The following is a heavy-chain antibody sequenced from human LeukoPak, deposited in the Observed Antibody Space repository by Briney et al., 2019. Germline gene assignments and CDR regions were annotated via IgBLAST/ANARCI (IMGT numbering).Heavy chain of an antibody. CDR1: GYTFTSFY. V-gene: IGHV1-2*02. CDR2: ISPNSGGT. J-gene: IGHJ5*02. D-gene: IGHD1-1*01. Sequence: ASVKVSCKSSGYTFTSFYMHWVRQAPGQGLEWMGWISPNSGGTKYAQKFQDRVAMTRDTSINTVYMELSRLRSDDTAVYYCARAGTSIALDPWGQGTLVTVSS. CDR3: ARAGTSIALDP.